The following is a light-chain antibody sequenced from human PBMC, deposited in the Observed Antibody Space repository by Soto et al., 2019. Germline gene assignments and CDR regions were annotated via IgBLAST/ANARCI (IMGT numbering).Light chain of an antibody. CDR3: QQYKSWPPLT. CDR2: GAS. V-gene: IGKV3-15*01. J-gene: IGKJ4*01. Sequence: DIVMTQSPAILSVSLGERATLSCLASQRISDNLAWYQQRSGQAPRLLIYGASTRATGVPARFSGSGSGTEFTLTISILQSDDFAFYYCQQYKSWPPLTFGGGTKVE. CDR1: QRISDN.